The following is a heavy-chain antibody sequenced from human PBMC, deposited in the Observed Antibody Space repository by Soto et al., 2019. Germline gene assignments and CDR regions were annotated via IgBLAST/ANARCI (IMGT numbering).Heavy chain of an antibody. V-gene: IGHV3-33*08. Sequence: VLSGGSLRLSCSASGFTFSSYGMHWVRQAPGKGLEWVAVIWYDGSNKYYADSVKGRFTISRDNSKNTLYLQMNSLRAEDTAVYYCARDGGEWQLDDYYGMDVWGQGTTVTVSS. J-gene: IGHJ6*02. CDR1: GFTFSSYG. CDR3: ARDGGEWQLDDYYGMDV. CDR2: IWYDGSNK. D-gene: IGHD6-6*01.